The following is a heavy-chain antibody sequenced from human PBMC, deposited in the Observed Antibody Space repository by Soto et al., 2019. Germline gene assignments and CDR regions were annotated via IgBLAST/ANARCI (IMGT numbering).Heavy chain of an antibody. V-gene: IGHV4-31*03. J-gene: IGHJ4*02. CDR2: IYYSGST. CDR1: GGSISSGGYY. D-gene: IGHD5-18*01. CDR3: AREADRHGYVRDY. Sequence: QVQLQELGPGLVKPSQTLSLTCTVSGGSISSGGYYWSWIRQHPGKGLEWIGYIYYSGSTYYNPSLKSRVTISVDTSKNQFSLKLSSVTAADTAVYYCAREADRHGYVRDYWGQGTLVTVSS.